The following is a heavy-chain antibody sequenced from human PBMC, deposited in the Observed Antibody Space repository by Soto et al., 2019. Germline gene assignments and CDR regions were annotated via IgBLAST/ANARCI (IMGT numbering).Heavy chain of an antibody. J-gene: IGHJ4*02. Sequence: SETLSLTCTVSGGSISSSSYYWGWIRQPPGKGLEWIGSIYYSGSTYYNPSLKSRVTISVDTSKNQFSLKLSSVTAADTAVYYCARHASDAYSGYDLSFDYWGQGTLVTVSS. D-gene: IGHD5-12*01. V-gene: IGHV4-39*01. CDR2: IYYSGST. CDR3: ARHASDAYSGYDLSFDY. CDR1: GGSISSSSYY.